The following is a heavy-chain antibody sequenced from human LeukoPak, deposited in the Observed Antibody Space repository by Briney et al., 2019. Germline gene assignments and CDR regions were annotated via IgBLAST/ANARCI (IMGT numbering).Heavy chain of an antibody. CDR1: GFTFSDYY. J-gene: IGHJ4*02. D-gene: IGHD6-19*01. CDR3: ARMAVAGIFDY. Sequence: GGSLRLSCAASGFTFSDYYMSWIRQAPGKGLGGVSYISSSGSTIYYADSVKGRFTISRDNAKNSLYLQMNSLRAEDTAVYYCARMAVAGIFDYWGQGTLVTVSS. CDR2: ISSSGSTI. V-gene: IGHV3-11*01.